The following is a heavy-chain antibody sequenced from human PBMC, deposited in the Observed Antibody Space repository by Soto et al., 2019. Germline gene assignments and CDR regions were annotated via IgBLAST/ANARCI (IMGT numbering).Heavy chain of an antibody. Sequence: SETLSLTCFVSGGSFTSSSYYLGWIRQPPGKGLEWIGSIYYSGSTYYSPSLKSRVTISVDTTKNQFSLKLSSVTAADTAVYYCARRERAAGTDWWFDPWGQGTLVTVSS. V-gene: IGHV4-39*01. CDR1: GGSFTSSSYY. CDR2: IYYSGST. J-gene: IGHJ5*02. CDR3: ARRERAAGTDWWFDP. D-gene: IGHD6-13*01.